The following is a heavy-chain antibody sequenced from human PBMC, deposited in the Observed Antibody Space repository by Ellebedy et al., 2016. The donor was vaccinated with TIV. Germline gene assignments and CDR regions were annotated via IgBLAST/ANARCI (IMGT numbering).Heavy chain of an antibody. Sequence: GESLKISXAASGFNFRNFGIHWVRQAPGKGLEWVAVMSDDGSDTDYADSVKGRFTISRDNSKNILYLQMSSLRTEDTSVYHCAKASGTTGGGLDVWGQGTTVIVSS. CDR1: GFNFRNFG. CDR3: AKASGTTGGGLDV. V-gene: IGHV3-30*18. J-gene: IGHJ6*02. CDR2: MSDDGSDT. D-gene: IGHD1-1*01.